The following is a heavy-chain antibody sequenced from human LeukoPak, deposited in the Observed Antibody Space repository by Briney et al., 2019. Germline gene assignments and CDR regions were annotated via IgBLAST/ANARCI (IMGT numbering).Heavy chain of an antibody. J-gene: IGHJ4*02. CDR3: AKDISPWELLPLDY. CDR2: ISGSGGST. V-gene: IGHV3-23*01. D-gene: IGHD1-26*01. CDR1: GFTFSSYA. Sequence: GGSLRLSCAASGFTFSSYAMSWVRQAPGKGLEGVSAISGSGGSTYYADSVEGRFTISRDNSKNTPYLQMNSLRAEDTAVYYCAKDISPWELLPLDYGGQGTLDSVSS.